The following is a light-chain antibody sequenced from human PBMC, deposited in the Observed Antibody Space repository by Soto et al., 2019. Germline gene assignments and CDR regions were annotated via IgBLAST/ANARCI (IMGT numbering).Light chain of an antibody. J-gene: IGKJ1*01. CDR3: QQYNSYSEA. V-gene: IGKV1-5*02. CDR2: DAS. CDR1: QSISSW. Sequence: DIQMTQSPSTLSASVGDRVTIICRASQSISSWLAWYQQKPGKAPKLLIYDASSLESGVPSRFSGSGSGTEFTLTISSLQPDDFATYYCQQYNSYSEAFGQGTKGDI.